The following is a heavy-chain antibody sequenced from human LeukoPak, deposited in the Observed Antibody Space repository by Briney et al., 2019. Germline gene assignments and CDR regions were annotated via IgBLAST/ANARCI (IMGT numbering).Heavy chain of an antibody. CDR1: GGSISSGGYY. D-gene: IGHD2-15*01. Sequence: PSQTLSLTCTVSGGSISSGGYYWSWIRQHPGKGLEWIGYIYYSGSTYYNPSLKSRVTISVDTSKNQFSLKLSPVTAADTAVYYCARGGGRGPALRHYFDYWGQGTLVTVSS. CDR2: IYYSGST. V-gene: IGHV4-31*03. CDR3: ARGGGRGPALRHYFDY. J-gene: IGHJ4*02.